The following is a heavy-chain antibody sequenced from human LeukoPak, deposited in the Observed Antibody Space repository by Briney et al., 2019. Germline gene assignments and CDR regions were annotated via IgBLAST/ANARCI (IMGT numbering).Heavy chain of an antibody. D-gene: IGHD4-17*01. CDR2: IYYSGST. CDR3: ARSLRGNGMDV. Sequence: SETLSLTCTVSGGSISSYYWSWIRQPPGKGLEWIGYIYYSGSTNYNPSLKSRGTISVDTSKNQFSLKLSSVTAADTAVYYCARSLRGNGMDVWGQGTTVTVSS. CDR1: GGSISSYY. J-gene: IGHJ6*02. V-gene: IGHV4-59*01.